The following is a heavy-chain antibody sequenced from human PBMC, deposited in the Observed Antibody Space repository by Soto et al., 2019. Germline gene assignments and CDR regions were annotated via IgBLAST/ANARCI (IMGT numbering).Heavy chain of an antibody. CDR1: GYTFTSHP. Sequence: ASVKVSCKASGYTFTSHPMHWVRQAPGQGLEWMGWINTANGITEYSQKFQGRVTIMRDTSASTAYMELSSLRSEDTAVYYCARDYDSWSGYYLANDYWGKGTLITVCS. J-gene: IGHJ4*02. D-gene: IGHD3-3*01. CDR2: INTANGIT. V-gene: IGHV1-3*04. CDR3: ARDYDSWSGYYLANDY.